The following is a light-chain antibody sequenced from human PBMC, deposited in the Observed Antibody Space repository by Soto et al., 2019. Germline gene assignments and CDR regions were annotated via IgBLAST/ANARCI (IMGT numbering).Light chain of an antibody. J-gene: IGKJ2*01. V-gene: IGKV3-15*01. CDR2: GVS. Sequence: DIVLTQSPATLSVSPGDTVTLSCRASESLFGFLAWYQQKPGQAPRLLMYGVSTRATGIPARLSGGGSATDFTLTISSLHSEDSPFSFCHSYNDWPFASGLGTRLEI. CDR3: HSYNDWPFA. CDR1: ESLFGF.